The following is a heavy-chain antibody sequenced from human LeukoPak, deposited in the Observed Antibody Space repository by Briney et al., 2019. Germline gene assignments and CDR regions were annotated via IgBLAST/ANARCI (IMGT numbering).Heavy chain of an antibody. V-gene: IGHV3-23*01. CDR3: ARNVSGQYFDI. CDR1: GFTFSSYA. J-gene: IGHJ2*01. Sequence: GGSLRLSCAASGFTFSSYAMNWVRQAPGKGLECISSISGSGDSTHYADSVKGRFTISRDNSKNTLYLQMKSLRAEDTAVYYCARNVSGQYFDIWGRGTLVTVSS. CDR2: ISGSGDST. D-gene: IGHD2/OR15-2a*01.